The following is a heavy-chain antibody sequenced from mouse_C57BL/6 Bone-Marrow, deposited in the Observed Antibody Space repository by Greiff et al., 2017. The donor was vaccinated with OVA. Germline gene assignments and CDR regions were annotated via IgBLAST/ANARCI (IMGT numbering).Heavy chain of an antibody. CDR2: INPGSGGT. CDR1: GYAFTNYL. D-gene: IGHD2-2*01. V-gene: IGHV1-54*01. J-gene: IGHJ3*01. CDR3: ARGYPWFAY. Sequence: QVQLKQSGAELVRPGTSVKVSCKASGYAFTNYLIEWVKQRPGQGLEWIGVINPGSGGTNYNEKFKGKATLTADKSSSTAYMQLSSLTSEDSAVYFCARGYPWFAYWGQGTLVTVSA.